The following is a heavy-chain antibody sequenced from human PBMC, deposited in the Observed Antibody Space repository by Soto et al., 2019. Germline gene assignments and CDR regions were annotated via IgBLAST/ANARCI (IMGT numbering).Heavy chain of an antibody. CDR2: VYYRGRS. CDR3: VSQRTTVLTQAYFDY. J-gene: IGHJ4*02. V-gene: IGHV4-39*01. Sequence: SESLPLACSVSGFYVTNSSYYWGWHRQSPGKGLEWIGSVYYRGRSYSKSSVKSRVTISVDTSKNQFSLNFNSVTASDTALYYCVSQRTTVLTQAYFDYWGPGALVTVSS. D-gene: IGHD4-17*01. CDR1: GFYVTNSSYY.